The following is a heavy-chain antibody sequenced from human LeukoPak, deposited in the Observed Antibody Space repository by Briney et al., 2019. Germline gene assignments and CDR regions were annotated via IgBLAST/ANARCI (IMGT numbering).Heavy chain of an antibody. Sequence: PGGSLRLSCAASGFIFSSFGMNWVRQAPGKGLEWVSSISDSSSYIYHADSVKGRFTISRDNAKNSVYLQMNSLRAEDTATYYCTKGENGMDVWGQGTTVTVSS. J-gene: IGHJ6*02. D-gene: IGHD1-26*01. CDR1: GFIFSSFG. CDR2: ISDSSSYI. CDR3: TKGENGMDV. V-gene: IGHV3-21*01.